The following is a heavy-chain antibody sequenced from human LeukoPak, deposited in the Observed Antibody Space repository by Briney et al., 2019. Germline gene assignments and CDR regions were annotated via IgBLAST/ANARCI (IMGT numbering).Heavy chain of an antibody. V-gene: IGHV3-20*04. D-gene: IGHD3-22*01. J-gene: IGHJ4*02. Sequence: GGSLRLSCAASGFSFNDYGMGWVRQGPGKGLEWVSGINWNGGNTGYADSVRGRFTISRDNAKNSLYLQMNSLRAEDTALYYCARDKHYYDSSNYVWGQGTLVTVSS. CDR1: GFSFNDYG. CDR2: INWNGGNT. CDR3: ARDKHYYDSSNYV.